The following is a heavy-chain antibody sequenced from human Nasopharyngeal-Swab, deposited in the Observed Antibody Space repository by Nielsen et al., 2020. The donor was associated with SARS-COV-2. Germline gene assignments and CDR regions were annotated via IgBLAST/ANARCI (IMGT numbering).Heavy chain of an antibody. J-gene: IGHJ4*02. CDR1: GFTFSSYE. Sequence: GESLKISCAASGFTFSSYEMNWVRQAPGKGLEWVSYISGSGSTIYYADSVKGRFTISRDKAKNSLYLQMNSLRAEDTAVYYCARGDDSSGFSITLDYWGQGTLVTVSS. CDR3: ARGDDSSGFSITLDY. D-gene: IGHD3-22*01. V-gene: IGHV3-48*03. CDR2: ISGSGSTI.